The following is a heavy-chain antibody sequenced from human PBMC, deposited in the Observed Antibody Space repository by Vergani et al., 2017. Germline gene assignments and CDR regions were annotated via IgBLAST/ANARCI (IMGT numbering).Heavy chain of an antibody. CDR1: GGSFSGYY. J-gene: IGHJ3*02. CDR3: ARRPTPDAFDI. V-gene: IGHV4-34*01. CDR2: INHSGST. Sequence: QVQLQQWGAGLLKPSETLSLTCAVYGGSFSGYYWSWIRQPPGKGLEWLGEINHSGSTNYNPSLKSRVTISVDTSKNQFALKLSSVTAADTAVYYCARRPTPDAFDIWGQGTMVTVSS.